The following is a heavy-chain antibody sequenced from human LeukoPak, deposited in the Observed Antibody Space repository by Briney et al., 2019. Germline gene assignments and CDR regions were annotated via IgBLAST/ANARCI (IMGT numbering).Heavy chain of an antibody. D-gene: IGHD3-3*01. CDR3: ARALPRDYDFWSGYSSYYYYYGMDV. J-gene: IGHJ6*02. CDR2: MNPNSGNT. CDR1: GYTFTSYD. Sequence: ASVKVSCKASGYTFTSYDITWVRQATGQGLEWMGWMNPNSGNTGYAQKFQGRVTMTRNTSISTAYMELSSLRSEDTAVYYCARALPRDYDFWSGYSSYYYYYGMDVWGQGTTVTVSS. V-gene: IGHV1-8*01.